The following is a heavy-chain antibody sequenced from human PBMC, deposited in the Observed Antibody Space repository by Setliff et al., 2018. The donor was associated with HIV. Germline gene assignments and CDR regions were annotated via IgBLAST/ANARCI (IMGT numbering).Heavy chain of an antibody. CDR2: LNTNSGNR. V-gene: IGHV1-8*02. Sequence: ASVKVSCKASGYTFASHDINWVRQATGQGLEWMGWLNTNSGNRAYAQKFQGRVTMTRNTPISTAYLDLSSLRSEDTAVYYCVGANHYDSDGYYFPYWGQGTLVTVSS. CDR1: GYTFASHD. D-gene: IGHD3-22*01. CDR3: VGANHYDSDGYYFPY. J-gene: IGHJ4*02.